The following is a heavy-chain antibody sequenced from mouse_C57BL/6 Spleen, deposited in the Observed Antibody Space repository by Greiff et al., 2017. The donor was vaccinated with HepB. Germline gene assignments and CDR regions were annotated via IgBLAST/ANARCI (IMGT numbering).Heavy chain of an antibody. D-gene: IGHD4-1*01. CDR1: GFTFSDYG. CDR3: AITGTLYFDY. CDR2: ISSGSSTI. Sequence: VQLKESGGGLVKPGGSLKLSCAASGFTFSDYGMHWVRQAPEKGLEWVAYISSGSSTIYYADTVKGRFTISRDNAKNTLFLQMTSLRSEDTAMYYCAITGTLYFDYWGQGTTLTVSS. J-gene: IGHJ2*01. V-gene: IGHV5-17*01.